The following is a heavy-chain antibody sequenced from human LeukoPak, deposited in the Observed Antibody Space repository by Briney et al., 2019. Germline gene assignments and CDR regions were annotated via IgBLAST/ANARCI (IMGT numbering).Heavy chain of an antibody. J-gene: IGHJ5*02. Sequence: ASVKVSCKASGYTFTGYYMHWVRQATGQGLEWMGWINPNSGGTNYAQKFQGRVTMTRDTSISTAYMELSRLRSDDTAVYYCASGYYGSGSYWIWFDPWGQGTLVTVSS. CDR1: GYTFTGYY. D-gene: IGHD3-10*01. CDR2: INPNSGGT. V-gene: IGHV1-2*02. CDR3: ASGYYGSGSYWIWFDP.